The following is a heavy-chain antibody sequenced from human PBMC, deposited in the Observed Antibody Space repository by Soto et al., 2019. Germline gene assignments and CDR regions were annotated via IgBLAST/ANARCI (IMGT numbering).Heavy chain of an antibody. V-gene: IGHV4-30-2*01. CDR1: GGSISSGSYS. Sequence: PSETLSLTCTVSGGSISSGSYSWSWIRQPPGKGLDWIGYIYHSGSTYYNPSLKSRVTISVDRSKNQFSLKLSSVTAADTAVYYCVRVPDYWGQGTLVTVSS. J-gene: IGHJ4*02. CDR2: IYHSGST. CDR3: VRVPDY.